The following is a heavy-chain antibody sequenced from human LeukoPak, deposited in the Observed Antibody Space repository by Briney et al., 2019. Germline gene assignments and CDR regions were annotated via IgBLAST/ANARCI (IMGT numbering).Heavy chain of an antibody. CDR2: IYHSGST. CDR3: ARQPYSGSYLYYFDY. CDR1: GYSISSGYY. D-gene: IGHD1-26*01. J-gene: IGHJ4*02. Sequence: PSETLSLTCAVSGYSISSGYYWGWIRQPPGKGREWGGSIYHSGSTYYNPSLKSRVTRSVDTSKNPFSLKLSSVTAADTAVYYCARQPYSGSYLYYFDYWGQGTLVTVSS. V-gene: IGHV4-38-2*01.